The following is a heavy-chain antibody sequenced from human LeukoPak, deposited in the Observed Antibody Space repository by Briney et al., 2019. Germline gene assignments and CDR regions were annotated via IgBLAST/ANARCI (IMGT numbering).Heavy chain of an antibody. Sequence: SETLSLTCAVYGGSFSGYYWSWIRKPPGKGLEWIGEINHSGSTNYNPSLKSRVTISVDTSKNQFSLKLSSVTAADTAVYYCARGYGNFDYWGQGTLVTVSS. V-gene: IGHV4-34*01. J-gene: IGHJ4*02. CDR1: GGSFSGYY. CDR2: INHSGST. CDR3: ARGYGNFDY. D-gene: IGHD4-17*01.